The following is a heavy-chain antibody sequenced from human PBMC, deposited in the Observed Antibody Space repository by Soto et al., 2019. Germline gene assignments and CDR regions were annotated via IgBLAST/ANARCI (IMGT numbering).Heavy chain of an antibody. D-gene: IGHD6-6*01. CDR2: IYYSGST. V-gene: IGHV4-59*01. Sequence: SETLSLTCTVSGGSISSYYWSWIRQPPGKGLEWIGYIYYSGSTNYNPSLKSRVTISVDTSKNQFSLKPSSVTAADTAVYYCARYSRSLSYYYYYYYMDVWGKGTTVTVS. J-gene: IGHJ6*03. CDR3: ARYSRSLSYYYYYYYMDV. CDR1: GGSISSYY.